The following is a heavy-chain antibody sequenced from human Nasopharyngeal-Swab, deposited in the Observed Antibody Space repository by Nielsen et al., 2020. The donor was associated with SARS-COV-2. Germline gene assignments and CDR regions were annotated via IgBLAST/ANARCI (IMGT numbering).Heavy chain of an antibody. J-gene: IGHJ5*02. D-gene: IGHD2-21*02. CDR2: MNPNSGNT. V-gene: IGHV1-8*01. Sequence: WVRQAPGQRLEWMGWMNPNSGNTGYAQKFQGRVTMTRNTSINTAYMELSSLRSEDTAVYYCARSWDIVVVATIGGTNWLDPWGQGTLVTVSS. CDR3: ARSWDIVVVATIGGTNWLDP.